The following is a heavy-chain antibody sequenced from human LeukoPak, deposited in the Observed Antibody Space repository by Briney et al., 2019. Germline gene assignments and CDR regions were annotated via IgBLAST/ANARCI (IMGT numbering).Heavy chain of an antibody. D-gene: IGHD2-15*01. V-gene: IGHV1-18*01. CDR3: ARGRGVALDY. CDR2: FNPENGNT. Sequence: GASVKVSCKASGYSFVGYGITWVRQAPGQGLEWMGWFNPENGNTNYAQKVQGRVTMTADTSTSTSNMELRSLRSEDTAVYYCARGRGVALDYWGQGTLVTVSS. J-gene: IGHJ4*02. CDR1: GYSFVGYG.